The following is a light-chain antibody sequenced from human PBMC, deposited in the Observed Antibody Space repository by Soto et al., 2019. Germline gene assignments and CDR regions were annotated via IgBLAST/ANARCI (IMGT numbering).Light chain of an antibody. J-gene: IGLJ1*01. CDR1: SSNIGAGYD. V-gene: IGLV1-40*01. Sequence: QSVLTQTPSVSGAPGQSITISCTGSSSNIGAGYDVHWYQQRPGTAPKLLIFGNINRPSGVPVRFSGSSSGTSASLAITGGQAEDEGDYYCQSYDSTLSARYVFGTGTKVTVL. CDR3: QSYDSTLSARYV. CDR2: GNI.